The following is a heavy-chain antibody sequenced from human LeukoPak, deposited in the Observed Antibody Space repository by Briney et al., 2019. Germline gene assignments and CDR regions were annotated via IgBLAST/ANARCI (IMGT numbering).Heavy chain of an antibody. Sequence: KSSETLSLTCAVYGGSFSGYYWSWIRQPPGKGLEWIGEINHSGSTNYNPSLKSRVTISVDTSKNQFSLKLSSVTAADTAVYYCARDIAAAGTPGDWFDPWGQGTLVTVSS. D-gene: IGHD6-13*01. J-gene: IGHJ5*02. CDR3: ARDIAAAGTPGDWFDP. V-gene: IGHV4-34*01. CDR2: INHSGST. CDR1: GGSFSGYY.